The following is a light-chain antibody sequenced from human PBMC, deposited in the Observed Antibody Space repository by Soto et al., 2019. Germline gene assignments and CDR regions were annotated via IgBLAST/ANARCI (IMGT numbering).Light chain of an antibody. CDR2: AAS. CDR3: QQSYTTPWT. CDR1: QTIRTS. J-gene: IGKJ1*01. V-gene: IGKV1-39*01. Sequence: DIQITQSPSSLSASVGDRVTIPCRASQTIRTSLNWYQQKPGKAPKLLIDAASSLQSGVPSRFSGSGSGTDFTLTISSLQPEDFATYYCQQSYTTPWTFGQGTKVDIK.